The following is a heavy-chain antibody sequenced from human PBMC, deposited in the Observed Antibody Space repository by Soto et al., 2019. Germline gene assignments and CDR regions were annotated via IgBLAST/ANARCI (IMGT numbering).Heavy chain of an antibody. CDR3: LSFWTDS. D-gene: IGHD1-1*01. CDR1: GFTFSNYW. Sequence: GGSLRLSFAPSGFTFSNYWINWVRQGPGEGLEWVAKLNEHGSEMHYVDSVKGRFTISRDNAKNSVYLQMTSLRAEDTAVYYCLSFWTDSWGQGSLVTVSS. CDR2: LNEHGSEM. J-gene: IGHJ4*02. V-gene: IGHV3-7*03.